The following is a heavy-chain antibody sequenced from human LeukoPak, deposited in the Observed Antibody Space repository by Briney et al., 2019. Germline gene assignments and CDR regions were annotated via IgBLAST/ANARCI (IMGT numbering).Heavy chain of an antibody. CDR3: ARGGGWFDP. CDR2: IYYSGST. CDR1: GGSINSYY. D-gene: IGHD3-16*01. J-gene: IGHJ5*02. V-gene: IGHV4-59*08. Sequence: SETLSLNCTVSGGSINSYYWSWIRQPPGKGLEWIGYIYYSGSTYYNPSLKSRVTISVDTSKNQFSLKLSSVTAADTAVYYCARGGGWFDPWGQGTLVTVSS.